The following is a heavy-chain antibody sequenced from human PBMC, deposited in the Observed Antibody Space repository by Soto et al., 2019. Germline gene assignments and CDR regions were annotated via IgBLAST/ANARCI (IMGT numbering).Heavy chain of an antibody. D-gene: IGHD3-22*01. CDR2: TYHSGRT. V-gene: IGHV4-30-4*01. Sequence: SETLSLTYTVAGDSIGDGDYYWSWIRQSPDKGLEWIGYTYHSGRTYYKPSLKSRVTISADTSKNQFSLKLSSVTAADTAVYYCARRHYYDSSGYGDALDIWGQGTSVTVSS. CDR3: ARRHYYDSSGYGDALDI. J-gene: IGHJ3*02. CDR1: GDSIGDGDYY.